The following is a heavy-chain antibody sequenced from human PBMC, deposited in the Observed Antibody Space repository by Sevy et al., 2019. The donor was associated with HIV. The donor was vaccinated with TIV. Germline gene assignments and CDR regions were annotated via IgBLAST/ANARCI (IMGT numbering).Heavy chain of an antibody. J-gene: IGHJ4*02. CDR2: ITDSEKT. CDR3: GFGRQQWPTDF. Sequence: GGSLRLSCAASGFTFSNYAMSWVRQAPGKRLEWVSTITDSEKTYYTESVKGRFSISRDISKNTLFLQMNSLRTEDTAVYYCGFGRQQWPTDFWGQGTLVTVSS. V-gene: IGHV3-23*01. D-gene: IGHD6-13*01. CDR1: GFTFSNYA.